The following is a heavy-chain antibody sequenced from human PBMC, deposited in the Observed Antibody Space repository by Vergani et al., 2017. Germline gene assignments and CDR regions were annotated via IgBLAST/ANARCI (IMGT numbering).Heavy chain of an antibody. CDR2: INPSGGST. V-gene: IGHV1-46*01. CDR1: GSTFTSYY. D-gene: IGHD2-2*01. CDR3: ARDSRYCSSTSCYVGRDWFDP. Sequence: QVQLVQSGAELKKPGASVKVSCKASGSTFTSYYMHWVRQAPGQGLEWMGIINPSGGSTSYAQKFQGRVTMTRDTSTSTVYMELSSLRSEDTAVYYCARDSRYCSSTSCYVGRDWFDPWGQGTLVTVSS. J-gene: IGHJ5*02.